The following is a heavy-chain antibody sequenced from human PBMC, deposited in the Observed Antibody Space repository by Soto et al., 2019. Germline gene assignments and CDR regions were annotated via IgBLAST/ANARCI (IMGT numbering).Heavy chain of an antibody. D-gene: IGHD4-17*01. CDR2: INAGNGNT. CDR1: RVANTSKS. Sequence: ASRVANTSKSRQWARQDKRKRLEWMGWINAGNGNTKYSQKFQGRVTLTRDTSASTAYMELSSLRSEDTAVYYCARDLDYGDYPEYYFDYWGQGTLVTVPS. CDR3: ARDLDYGDYPEYYFDY. V-gene: IGHV1-3*01. J-gene: IGHJ4*02.